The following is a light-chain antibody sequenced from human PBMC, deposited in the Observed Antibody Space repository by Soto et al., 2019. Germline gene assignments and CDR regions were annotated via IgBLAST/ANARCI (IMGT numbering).Light chain of an antibody. V-gene: IGKV1-12*01. Sequence: DLQMTQSPSFVSASVGDGVTITCRASQRISTWLAWYQQKPGKAPKLLIYAASTSQSGVPSRFRGSGSGTDFTLTISSLQPEDFATYYCQQANTFPLTFGGGTKVEIK. CDR1: QRISTW. CDR2: AAS. J-gene: IGKJ4*01. CDR3: QQANTFPLT.